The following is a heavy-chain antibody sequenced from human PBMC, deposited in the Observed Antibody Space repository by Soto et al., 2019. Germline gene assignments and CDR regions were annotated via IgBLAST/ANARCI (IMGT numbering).Heavy chain of an antibody. Sequence: VGSLRLSCAASGFTFNTYSMNWVRQAPGKGLEWVSSISSSGTYTYYSDSLKGRITISRDNANNSLYLQMNSLTAEDTAIYFCARGGRASGYDFYYYGMDVWGQGTKVTVSS. CDR1: GFTFNTYS. J-gene: IGHJ6*02. V-gene: IGHV3-21*01. CDR3: ARGGRASGYDFYYYGMDV. CDR2: ISSSGTYT. D-gene: IGHD5-12*01.